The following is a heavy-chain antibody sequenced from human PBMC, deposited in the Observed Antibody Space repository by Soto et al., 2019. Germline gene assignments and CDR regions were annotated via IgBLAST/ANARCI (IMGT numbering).Heavy chain of an antibody. V-gene: IGHV1-8*01. D-gene: IGHD4-4*01. CDR2: MNPKSANT. CDR3: ARSPSCETKVPPYYLDY. J-gene: IGHJ4*02. Sequence: GASVKVSCKASRYTFISYDINWVRQATGQGLEWMGWMNPKSANTGYAQNFQGRVTMTRNTSISTAYMELSSLRSEDTAVYYCARSPSCETKVPPYYLDYPAQGTFVIVSS. CDR1: RYTFISYD.